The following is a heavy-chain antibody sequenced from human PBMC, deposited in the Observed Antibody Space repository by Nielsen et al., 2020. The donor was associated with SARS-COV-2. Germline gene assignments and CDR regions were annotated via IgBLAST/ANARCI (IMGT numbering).Heavy chain of an antibody. CDR2: ISWNSGSI. D-gene: IGHD4/OR15-4a*01. J-gene: IGHJ4*02. CDR3: ARDRARYYFDY. CDR1: GFTFDDYA. V-gene: IGHV3-9*01. Sequence: SLKISCAASGFTFDDYAMHWVRQAPGKGLEWVSGISWNSGSIGYADSVKGRFTISRDNAKNSLYLQMNSLRAEDTAVYYCARDRARYYFDYWGQGTLVTVSS.